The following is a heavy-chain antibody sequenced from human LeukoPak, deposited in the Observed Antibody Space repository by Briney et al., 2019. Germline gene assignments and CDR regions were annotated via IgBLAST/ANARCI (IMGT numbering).Heavy chain of an antibody. J-gene: IGHJ4*02. Sequence: GGSLRLSCAAPGFAFSSYAMHWVRQAPGKGLEWVAVISYDGSNKYYADSVKGRFTISRDNAKNSLYLQMNSLRAEDTAVYYCARERLKWGQGTLVTVSS. V-gene: IGHV3-30-3*01. CDR3: ARERLK. CDR1: GFAFSSYA. CDR2: ISYDGSNK.